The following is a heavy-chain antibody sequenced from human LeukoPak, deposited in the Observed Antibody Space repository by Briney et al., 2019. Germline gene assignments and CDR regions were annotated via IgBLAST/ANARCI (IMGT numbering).Heavy chain of an antibody. CDR1: GGSISSYY. V-gene: IGHV4-39*07. Sequence: SETLSLTCTVSGGSISSYYWGWIRQPPGKGLEWIGSIYYSGSTYYNPSLKSRVTISVDTSKNQFSLKLSSVTAADTAVYYCASSSSWTYYFDYWGQGTLVTVSS. CDR2: IYYSGST. D-gene: IGHD6-13*01. J-gene: IGHJ4*02. CDR3: ASSSSWTYYFDY.